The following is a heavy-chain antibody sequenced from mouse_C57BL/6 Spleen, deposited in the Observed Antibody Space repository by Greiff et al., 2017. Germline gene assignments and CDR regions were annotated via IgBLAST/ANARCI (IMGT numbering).Heavy chain of an antibody. V-gene: IGHV1-55*01. CDR2: IYPGSGGT. J-gene: IGHJ4*01. Sequence: VKLQQPGAELVKPGASVKMSCKASGYTFTSYWITWVKQRPGQGLEWIGDIYPGSGGTNYNEKFKSKATLTVDTSSSTAYMQLSSLTSEDSAVYYCAREGYYYAMDYWGQGTSVTVSS. CDR1: GYTFTSYW. CDR3: AREGYYYAMDY.